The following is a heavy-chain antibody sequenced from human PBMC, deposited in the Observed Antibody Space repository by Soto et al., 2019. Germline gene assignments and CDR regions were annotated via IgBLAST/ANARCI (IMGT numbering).Heavy chain of an antibody. D-gene: IGHD1-1*01. CDR2: VSAYNGHT. V-gene: IGHV1-18*01. Sequence: QVQLVQAGAEVKTPGASVQVSCKASGYTFTSFGFSWGRQAPGQGLEWMGWVSAYNGHTNYAQNLQGRMTMTTDTSTTTAYMELRSLRSDDTAVYYCARDIPLENTSGGPAYWGQGNLVTVSS. CDR3: ARDIPLENTSGGPAY. CDR1: GYTFTSFG. J-gene: IGHJ4*02.